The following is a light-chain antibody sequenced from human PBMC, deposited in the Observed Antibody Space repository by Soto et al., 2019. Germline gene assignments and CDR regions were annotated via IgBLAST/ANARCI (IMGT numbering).Light chain of an antibody. J-gene: IGKJ4*01. V-gene: IGKV1-16*01. CDR1: QGISSY. CDR2: AAI. CDR3: QQYNTYPLT. Sequence: DIQMTQSPSSLSASIGDRVTITCRASQGISSYLTWFQQKPGKPPKSLIYAAITLQSGVPSRFSGRGSGTDFTLTISDLQPEDFATYYCQQYNTYPLTFGGGTKVEIK.